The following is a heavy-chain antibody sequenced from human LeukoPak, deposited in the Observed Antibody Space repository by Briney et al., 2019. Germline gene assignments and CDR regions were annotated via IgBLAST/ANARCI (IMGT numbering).Heavy chain of an antibody. CDR1: GFTFSSDE. CDR3: ARDGPTPGF. Sequence: PGGSLRLSCAASGFTFSSDEMNWVRQAPGKGLEWVSYISSSGTTIYYVDSVKGRFAISRDNAKNSLYLQMNSLRAEDTAVYYCARDGPTPGFWGQGTLVTVSS. D-gene: IGHD2-15*01. J-gene: IGHJ4*02. V-gene: IGHV3-48*03. CDR2: ISSSGTTI.